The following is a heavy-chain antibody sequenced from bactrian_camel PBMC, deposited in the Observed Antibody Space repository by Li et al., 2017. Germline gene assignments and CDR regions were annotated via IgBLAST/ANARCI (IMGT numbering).Heavy chain of an antibody. CDR1: GSTDCMYD. Sequence: HVQLVESGGGSVQAGGSLRLSCAASGSTDCMYDMSWYRQGPGKEREFVTATDMYGRTNYADSVKGRFTISQVNAKNTVYLQMNSLKPEDTAMYYCKTTGRICGGSWYSGTYWGQGTQVTVS. D-gene: IGHD6*01. CDR2: TDMYGRT. CDR3: KTTGRICGGSWYSGTY. V-gene: IGHV3S53*01. J-gene: IGHJ4*01.